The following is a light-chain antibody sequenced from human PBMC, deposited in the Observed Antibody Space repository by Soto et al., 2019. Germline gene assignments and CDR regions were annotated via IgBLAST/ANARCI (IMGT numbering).Light chain of an antibody. J-gene: IGKJ2*03. Sequence: ASVGYSVTITCRAGQSMSGWLAWYQQKPGKAPKLLIYDASNLESGVPSRFGGSGSGTEFTLTISSLQPDDFATYYCQQYNTYYSVGQGTKVDIK. CDR1: QSMSGW. V-gene: IGKV1-5*01. CDR3: QQYNTYYS. CDR2: DAS.